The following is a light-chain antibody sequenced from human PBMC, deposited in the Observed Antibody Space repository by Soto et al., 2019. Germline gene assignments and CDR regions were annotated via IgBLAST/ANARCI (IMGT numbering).Light chain of an antibody. Sequence: DSQITPPPSSVSASVGDRVTITCRASQGISSWLAWYQQKPGKAPKLLIYAASSLQSGDPSRFSGSGSGTDFTLNISTLKDEDFANYHCQQANSWPLTFGGGTKVEIK. CDR2: AAS. CDR1: QGISSW. J-gene: IGKJ4*01. CDR3: QQANSWPLT. V-gene: IGKV1-12*01.